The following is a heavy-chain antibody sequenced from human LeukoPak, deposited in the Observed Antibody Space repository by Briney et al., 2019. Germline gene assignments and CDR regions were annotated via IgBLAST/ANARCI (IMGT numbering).Heavy chain of an antibody. CDR2: IYSGGST. V-gene: IGHV3-66*01. CDR1: GFTFTSYA. J-gene: IGHJ3*02. CDR3: ARDPRGLDAFDI. Sequence: GGSLRLSCAASGFTFTSYAMSWVRQAPGKGLEWVSVIYSGGSTYYADSVKGRFTISRDNSKNTLYLQMNSLRAEDTAVYYCARDPRGLDAFDIWGQGTMVTVSS.